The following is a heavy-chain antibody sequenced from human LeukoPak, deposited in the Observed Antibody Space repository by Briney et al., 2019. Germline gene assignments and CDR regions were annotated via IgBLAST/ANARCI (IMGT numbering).Heavy chain of an antibody. CDR2: IRYDGSNK. CDR1: GFTFSSYG. J-gene: IGHJ4*02. D-gene: IGHD2-2*01. CDR3: AKEVPAATGEFDY. Sequence: GGSLRLSCAASGFTFSSYGMHWVRQAPGKGLEWVAFIRYDGSNKYYADSVKGRFTISRDNSKNTLYLQMNSLRAEDTAVYYCAKEVPAATGEFDYWGQGTLVTVSS. V-gene: IGHV3-30*02.